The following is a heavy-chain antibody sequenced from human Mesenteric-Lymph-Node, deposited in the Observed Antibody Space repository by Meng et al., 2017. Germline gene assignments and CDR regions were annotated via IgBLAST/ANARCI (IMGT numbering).Heavy chain of an antibody. CDR2: TSHSGST. D-gene: IGHD3-22*01. Sequence: QVQPQEAGPGLVKPSETVSLACAVSGGSISRSDWWSWVRQPPGKGLEWIGETSHSGSTNYSPSLKSRVTISLDKSKNQLSLKLNSVTAADTAVYYCASSDYYRSDYWGQGTLVTVSS. CDR3: ASSDYYRSDY. J-gene: IGHJ4*02. CDR1: GGSISRSDW. V-gene: IGHV4-4*02.